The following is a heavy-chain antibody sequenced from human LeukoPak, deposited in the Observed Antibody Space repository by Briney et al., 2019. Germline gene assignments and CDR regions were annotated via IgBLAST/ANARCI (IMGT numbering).Heavy chain of an antibody. D-gene: IGHD3-3*01. CDR2: ISNSSSPI. CDR1: GFTFSSYS. V-gene: IGHV3-48*01. Sequence: GGSLRLSCAASGFTFSSYSMNWVRQAPGKGLEWVSYISNSSSPIYYADSVKGRFTISRDNAKNSLYLQMNSLRAEDTAVYYCARGSRFGVVGRDAFDIWGQGTVVTVSS. J-gene: IGHJ3*02. CDR3: ARGSRFGVVGRDAFDI.